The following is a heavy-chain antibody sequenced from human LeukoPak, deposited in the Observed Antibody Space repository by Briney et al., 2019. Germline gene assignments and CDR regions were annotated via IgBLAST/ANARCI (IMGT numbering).Heavy chain of an antibody. CDR1: GNTFRNDA. Sequence: SSDTVPYKTCGNTFRNDASRWVRQAPGQTLEWIGRIIPILGIANYAQKFQGRVTITADKSTSTAYMELSSLRSEDTAVYYCARDTEKTDCGGDCPREVDPWGQGTLVTVSS. V-gene: IGHV1-69*04. CDR2: IIPILGIA. D-gene: IGHD2-21*02. CDR3: ARDTEKTDCGGDCPREVDP. J-gene: IGHJ5*02.